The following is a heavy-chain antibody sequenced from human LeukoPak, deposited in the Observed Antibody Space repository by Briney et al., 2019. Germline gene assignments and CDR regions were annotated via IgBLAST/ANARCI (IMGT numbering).Heavy chain of an antibody. Sequence: GGSLRLSCAASGFTFNACAMHWVRQAPGKGLEWVAFIWYDGSTNYYADSVKGRFTISRDNSKNTLYLQINSLRPEDTAVYYCAKGRSNAFDIWGQGTMVTVSS. J-gene: IGHJ3*02. CDR3: AKGRSNAFDI. CDR2: IWYDGSTN. D-gene: IGHD5-24*01. CDR1: GFTFNACA. V-gene: IGHV3-30*02.